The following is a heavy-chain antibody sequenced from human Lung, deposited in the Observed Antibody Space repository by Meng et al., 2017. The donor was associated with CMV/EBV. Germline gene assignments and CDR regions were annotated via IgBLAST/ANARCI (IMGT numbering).Heavy chain of an antibody. CDR3: ARGVGESLGWEMGY. J-gene: IGHJ4*02. D-gene: IGHD3-3*01. CDR1: GFSFSNHW. V-gene: IGHV3-74*01. Sequence: EVQLVESGGGLVQPGGSRRLSCAASGFSFSNHWLHWVRQAPGKGLVWVARINSDERSRSYADSVRGRFTISRDNSKNTLYLQMDSLRAEDTAMYYCARGVGESLGWEMGYWGPGTLGTVS. CDR2: INSDERSR.